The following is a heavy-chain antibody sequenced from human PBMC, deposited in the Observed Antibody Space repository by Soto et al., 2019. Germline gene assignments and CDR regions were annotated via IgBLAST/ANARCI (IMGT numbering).Heavy chain of an antibody. V-gene: IGHV3-48*01. CDR2: VSIGGTTI. Sequence: GGSLRLSCAASGFTFRNYNMNWVRQAPGKGLEWVSHVSIGGTTIDYAESVKGRFTISRDNAGNSLYLQMNSLKTEDTAVYYCTTGIVVVIPSGMDVWGQGTTVTVSS. J-gene: IGHJ6*02. CDR1: GFTFRNYN. CDR3: TTGIVVVIPSGMDV. D-gene: IGHD3-22*01.